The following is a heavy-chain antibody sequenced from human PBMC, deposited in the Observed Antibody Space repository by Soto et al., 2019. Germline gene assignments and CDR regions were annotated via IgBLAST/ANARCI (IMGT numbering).Heavy chain of an antibody. Sequence: QVQLVQSGAEVKKPGSSVKVSCKASGGTFSSYGIAWVRQAPGQGLGWMGGILPVFGTPNYAQKFRGRVTISADESTSTAYMELSSLTSEDTAVYYCAVRSSYSHYYYALDVLGQGTTVTVAS. D-gene: IGHD3-10*01. CDR1: GGTFSSYG. J-gene: IGHJ6*02. V-gene: IGHV1-69*01. CDR3: AVRSSYSHYYYALDV. CDR2: ILPVFGTP.